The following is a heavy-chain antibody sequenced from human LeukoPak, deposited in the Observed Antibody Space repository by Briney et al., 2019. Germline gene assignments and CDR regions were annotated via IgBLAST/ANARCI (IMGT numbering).Heavy chain of an antibody. D-gene: IGHD6-19*01. CDR2: IYPGDSDT. J-gene: IGHJ4*02. V-gene: IGHV5-51*01. CDR3: ARRMGSPSGWSPNFDY. CDR1: GYSFTSYW. Sequence: GESLKISCKGSGYSFTSYWIGWVRQMPGKGLEWMGIIYPGDSDTRYSPSFQGQVTISADKSISTAYLQWSSLKASDTAMYYCARRMGSPSGWSPNFDYWGQGTLVTVSS.